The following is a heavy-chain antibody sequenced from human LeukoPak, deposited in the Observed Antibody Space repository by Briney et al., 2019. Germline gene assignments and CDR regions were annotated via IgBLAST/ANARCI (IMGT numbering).Heavy chain of an antibody. CDR3: AKCVCGVIPRDDFDY. V-gene: IGHV3-30*02. Sequence: GGSLRLSCAASGFTFSSYGMHWVRQAPGKGLEWVAFIRYDGSNKYYADSVKGRFTISRDNSKNTLYLQMNSLRAGDTAVYYCAKCVCGVIPRDDFDYWGQGTLVTVSS. CDR2: IRYDGSNK. D-gene: IGHD3-16*02. J-gene: IGHJ4*02. CDR1: GFTFSSYG.